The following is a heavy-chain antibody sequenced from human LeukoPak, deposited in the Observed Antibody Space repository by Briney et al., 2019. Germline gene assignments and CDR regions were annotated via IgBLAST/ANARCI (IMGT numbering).Heavy chain of an antibody. CDR1: GFTFSSYA. Sequence: GGSLRLSCAASGFTFSSYAMHWVRQAPGKGLEWVAVISYDGSNKYYADSVKGRFTISRDNAKNSLYLQMNSLRAEDTAVYYCARDKSSSWYRLFDYWSQGTLVTVSS. J-gene: IGHJ4*02. CDR2: ISYDGSNK. V-gene: IGHV3-30-3*01. CDR3: ARDKSSSWYRLFDY. D-gene: IGHD6-13*01.